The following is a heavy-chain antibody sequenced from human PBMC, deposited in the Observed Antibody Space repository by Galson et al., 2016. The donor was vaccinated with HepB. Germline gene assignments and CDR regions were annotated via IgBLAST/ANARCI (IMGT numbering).Heavy chain of an antibody. V-gene: IGHV3-21*01. Sequence: SLRLSCAASGFTFSSHAVNWVRQAPGKGLEWVSYISSSSSYIYYADAVKGRFIISRDNAKKSLYLQMNSLRDEDTAVYYWARDAWGGYYARDAFDIWGQGTMVTVSS. D-gene: IGHD3-3*01. CDR3: ARDAWGGYYARDAFDI. J-gene: IGHJ3*02. CDR2: ISSSSSYI. CDR1: GFTFSSHA.